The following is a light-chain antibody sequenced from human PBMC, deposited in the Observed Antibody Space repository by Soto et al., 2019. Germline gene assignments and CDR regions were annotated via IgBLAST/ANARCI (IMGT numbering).Light chain of an antibody. J-gene: IGKJ5*01. CDR3: QQRSNWPPFT. V-gene: IGKV3-11*01. CDR1: QSVSSY. Sequence: EIVLTQSPATLSLSPGERATLSCRASQSVSSYLAWYQQKPGQAPRLLIYDASNRATGIPARFSGSGSGTDFTLTISSLEPEDFAVYYCQQRSNWPPFTFGRGTRPEIK. CDR2: DAS.